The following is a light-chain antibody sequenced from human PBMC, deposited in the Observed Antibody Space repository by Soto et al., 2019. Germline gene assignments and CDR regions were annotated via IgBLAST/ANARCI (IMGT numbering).Light chain of an antibody. V-gene: IGLV2-14*03. J-gene: IGLJ1*01. CDR3: CSYTTATTHV. CDR2: DVS. CDR1: NSDVGAYNY. Sequence: QSALTQPASVSGSPGQSITISCTGSNSDVGAYNYVSWYQQHHPGEAPKLIIYDVSHRPAGASNRFSGSKSGNTASLTISGLQTDYEADSSCCSYTTATTHVFGTVTEVTDL.